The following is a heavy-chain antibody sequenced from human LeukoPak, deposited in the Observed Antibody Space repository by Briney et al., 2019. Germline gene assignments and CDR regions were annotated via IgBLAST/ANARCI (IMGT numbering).Heavy chain of an antibody. CDR2: ISYDGSNK. V-gene: IGHV3-30-3*01. CDR3: ARGSRDGSGWHFDY. CDR1: GFTFSSYA. Sequence: GRSLRLSCAASGFTFSSYAMHWVRQAPGKGLEWVAVISYDGSNKYYADSVKGRFTISRDNSKNTLYLQMNSLRAEDTAVYYCARGSRDGSGWHFDYWGQGTLVTVSS. D-gene: IGHD6-19*01. J-gene: IGHJ4*02.